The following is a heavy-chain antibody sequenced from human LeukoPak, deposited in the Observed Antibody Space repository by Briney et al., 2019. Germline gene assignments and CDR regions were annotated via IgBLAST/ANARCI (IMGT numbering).Heavy chain of an antibody. D-gene: IGHD2-2*01. V-gene: IGHV1-2*02. CDR3: ARLVVPAAPDNY. Sequence: ASVKVSCKASGYTFTGYYMHWVRQAPGQGLEWMGWINPNSGGTNYAQKFQGGVTMTRDTSISTAYMELSRLRSDDTAVYYCARLVVPAAPDNYWGQGTLVTVSS. CDR2: INPNSGGT. CDR1: GYTFTGYY. J-gene: IGHJ4*02.